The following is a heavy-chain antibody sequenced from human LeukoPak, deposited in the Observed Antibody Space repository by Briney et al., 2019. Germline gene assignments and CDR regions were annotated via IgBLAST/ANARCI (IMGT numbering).Heavy chain of an antibody. CDR2: ISYDGSNK. D-gene: IGHD6-13*01. Sequence: GGSLRLSCAASGFTFSDYILDWVRQAPGKGLEWVAVISYDGSNKYYADSVKGRFTISRDNSKNTLYLQMNSLRAEDTAVYYCARGSLYSSTWFDPWGQGTLVTVSS. CDR3: ARGSLYSSTWFDP. CDR1: GFTFSDYI. J-gene: IGHJ5*02. V-gene: IGHV3-30*01.